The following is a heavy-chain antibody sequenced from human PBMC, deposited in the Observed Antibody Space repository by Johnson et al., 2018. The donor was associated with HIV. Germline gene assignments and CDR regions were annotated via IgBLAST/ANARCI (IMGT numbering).Heavy chain of an antibody. D-gene: IGHD5-18*01. V-gene: IGHV3-33*01. J-gene: IGHJ3*02. CDR3: ARLPSGYSRDDLDI. CDR2: IRYDGSNT. CDR1: GFTFSSYG. Sequence: QMLLVESGGGVVQPGRSLRLSCAASGFTFSSYGMHWVRQAPGKGLEWVAVIRYDGSNTHYADSVKGRFTISRDNSKNTLYLQINSLRPEDTAVYYCARLPSGYSRDDLDIWGQGTMVTVSS.